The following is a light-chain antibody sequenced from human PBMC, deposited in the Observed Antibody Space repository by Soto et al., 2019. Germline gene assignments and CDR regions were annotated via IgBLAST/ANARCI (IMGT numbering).Light chain of an antibody. CDR1: QSVSSSY. Sequence: EIVLTQSPGTLSLSPGERATLSCRASQSVSSSYLAWYQQKPGQAPRLLIYGASSRATGIPDRFSGSGSGTDFTLTVSRLEPEDFAVYYCQLFGGWPFTFGPGTKVDIK. CDR2: GAS. V-gene: IGKV3-20*01. J-gene: IGKJ3*01. CDR3: QLFGGWPFT.